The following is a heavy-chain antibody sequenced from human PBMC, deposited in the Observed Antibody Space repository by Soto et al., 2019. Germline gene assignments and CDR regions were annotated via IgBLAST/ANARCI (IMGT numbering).Heavy chain of an antibody. CDR2: IWYDGSNK. Sequence: GGSLRLSCAASGFTFSSYGMHWVRQAPGKGLEWVAVIWYDGSNKYYADSVKGRFTISRDNSKNTLYLQMNSLRAEDTAVYYCASSLTGDQRGAFDIWGQGTRVTVSS. CDR3: ASSLTGDQRGAFDI. J-gene: IGHJ3*02. V-gene: IGHV3-33*01. CDR1: GFTFSSYG. D-gene: IGHD7-27*01.